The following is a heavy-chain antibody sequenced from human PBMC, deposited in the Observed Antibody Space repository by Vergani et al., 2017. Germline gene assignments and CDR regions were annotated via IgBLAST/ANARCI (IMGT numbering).Heavy chain of an antibody. J-gene: IGHJ4*02. V-gene: IGHV4-59*02. CDR1: GAYVNSYY. Sequence: QVKLQESGPGLVKPSETLSLTCTVSGAYVNSYYCSWIRQPPGKGLEWMGYVSFRGDTLYDPSVKGRMTISLNTSSNQFSLYLTSVTAADTAVYYCARSRIYYGAGSPDYWGQGTLVTVSS. CDR3: ARSRIYYGAGSPDY. D-gene: IGHD3-10*01. CDR2: VSFRGDT.